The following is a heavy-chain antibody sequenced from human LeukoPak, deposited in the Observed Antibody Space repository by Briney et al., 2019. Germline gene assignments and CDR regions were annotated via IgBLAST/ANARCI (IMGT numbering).Heavy chain of an antibody. J-gene: IGHJ4*02. CDR1: GFTFSDYY. CDR3: ARTGRSDYGDYSYFDY. CDR2: INSDGSST. V-gene: IGHV3-74*01. D-gene: IGHD4-17*01. Sequence: GESLRLSCAASGFTFSDYYMSWVRQAPGKGLVWVSRINSDGSSTSYADSVKGRFTISRDNAKNTLYLQMNSLRAEDTAVYYCARTGRSDYGDYSYFDYWGQGTLVTVSS.